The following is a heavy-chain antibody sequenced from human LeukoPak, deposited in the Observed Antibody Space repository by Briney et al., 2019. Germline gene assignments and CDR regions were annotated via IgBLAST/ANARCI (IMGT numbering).Heavy chain of an antibody. V-gene: IGHV3-23*01. D-gene: IGHD3-22*01. CDR1: GFTFSSYG. CDR2: ISGSGETT. Sequence: PGGSLRLSCAASGFTFSSYGMTWLRQTPAKGLEWVSAISGSGETTYYLDSVKGRFTISRDNSKNTLFPQMNSLRVEDAAMYYCAKTHGYFDQWGQGTLVAVSS. CDR3: AKTHGYFDQ. J-gene: IGHJ4*02.